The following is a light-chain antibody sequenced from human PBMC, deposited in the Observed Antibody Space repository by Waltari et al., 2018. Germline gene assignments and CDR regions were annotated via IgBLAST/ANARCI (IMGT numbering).Light chain of an antibody. J-gene: IGKJ2*03. CDR1: QTLSSY. CDR2: DAS. Sequence: EIVLTQSPATLSLSPGDRANLSCRASQTLSSYVSWYQQRPGQAPRLFIYDASKRATGIPARFSGSGSGADFTLTISDREPEDSAVYYCQQRASWPPRYSFGQGTKLEIK. CDR3: QQRASWPPRYS. V-gene: IGKV3-11*01.